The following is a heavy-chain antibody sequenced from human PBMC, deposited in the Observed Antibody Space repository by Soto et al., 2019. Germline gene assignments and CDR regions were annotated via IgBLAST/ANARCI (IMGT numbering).Heavy chain of an antibody. CDR3: ARDPSLPSCSSTSCYAYFQH. J-gene: IGHJ1*01. V-gene: IGHV3-33*01. CDR2: IWYDGSNK. CDR1: GFTFSSYG. D-gene: IGHD2-2*01. Sequence: QVQLVESGGGVGQPGRSLRLSCAASGFTFSSYGMHCVRQAPGKGLEWVSVIWYDGSNKYYADSVKGRFTISRDNSKNTLYLQMNSLRAEDTAVYYCARDPSLPSCSSTSCYAYFQHWGQGTLVTV.